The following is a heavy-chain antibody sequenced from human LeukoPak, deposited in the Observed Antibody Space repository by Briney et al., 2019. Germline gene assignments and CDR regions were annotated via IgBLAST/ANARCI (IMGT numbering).Heavy chain of an antibody. CDR2: IYYSGNS. Sequence: SQTLSLTCTVSGGSISGDGQYWSGIRQHPGKGLEWIGYIYYSGNSYYNLSLKSRVTISADTSENQFSLQLNSVTAADTAVYYCARVIVSYRYDANWFDPWGQGTLVTVSS. V-gene: IGHV4-31*03. D-gene: IGHD2-8*01. J-gene: IGHJ5*02. CDR1: GGSISGDGQY. CDR3: ARVIVSYRYDANWFDP.